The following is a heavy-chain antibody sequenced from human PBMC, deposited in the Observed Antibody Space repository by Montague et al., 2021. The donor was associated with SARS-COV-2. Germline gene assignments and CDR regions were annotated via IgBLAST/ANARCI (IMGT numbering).Heavy chain of an antibody. Sequence: SLRLSCAASGFTFSTYAMSWVRQAPGKGLEWVSMIYSDITSTFYADSVKGRFTISRDNSKNTVYLQMSGLRAEDTAIYYCAKVWPMNGGLLGYWGQGNLVTVSS. CDR1: GFTFSTYA. D-gene: IGHD1-1*01. CDR2: IYSDITST. J-gene: IGHJ4*02. V-gene: IGHV3-23*03. CDR3: AKVWPMNGGLLGY.